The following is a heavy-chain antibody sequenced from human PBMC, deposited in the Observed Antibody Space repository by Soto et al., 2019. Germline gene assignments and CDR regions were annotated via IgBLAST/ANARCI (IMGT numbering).Heavy chain of an antibody. J-gene: IGHJ6*02. V-gene: IGHV5-51*01. CDR1: GYSFTSYW. D-gene: IGHD1-7*01. CDR3: AREGHRYNLNYARYSMDV. CDR2: IYPGDSDT. Sequence: GESLKISCKGSGYSFTSYWIGWVRQMPGKGLEWMGIIYPGDSDTRYSPSFQGQVTISADKSISTAYPQWSSMKASDTAMSYCAREGHRYNLNYARYSMDVWGQGTTVTV.